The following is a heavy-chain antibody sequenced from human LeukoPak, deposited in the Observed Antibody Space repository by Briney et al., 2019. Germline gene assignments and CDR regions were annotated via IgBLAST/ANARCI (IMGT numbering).Heavy chain of an antibody. Sequence: SETLSLTCTVSGYSISSGYLWGWIRQPPGKGLEWIGYIYNSGSTNYNPSLKSRVTILLDTSKNQFSLKLSSVTAADTAVYYCARGSGYIGWFDPWGQGTLVTVSS. CDR2: IYNSGST. CDR3: ARGSGYIGWFDP. J-gene: IGHJ5*02. V-gene: IGHV4-61*01. D-gene: IGHD5-12*01. CDR1: GYSISSGYL.